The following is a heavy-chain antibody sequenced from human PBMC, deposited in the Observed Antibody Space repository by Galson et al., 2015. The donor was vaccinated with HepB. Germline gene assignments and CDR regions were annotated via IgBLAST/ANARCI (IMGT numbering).Heavy chain of an antibody. CDR1: GFTFSSYS. Sequence: SLRLSCAASGFTFSSYSMNWVRQAPGKGLEWVSSISSSSSYIYYADSVKGRFTISRDNAKNSLYLQMNSLRAEDTAVYYCARSGRFLEWLHGIDYWGQGTLVTVSS. CDR3: ARSGRFLEWLHGIDY. CDR2: ISSSSSYI. J-gene: IGHJ4*02. D-gene: IGHD3-3*01. V-gene: IGHV3-21*01.